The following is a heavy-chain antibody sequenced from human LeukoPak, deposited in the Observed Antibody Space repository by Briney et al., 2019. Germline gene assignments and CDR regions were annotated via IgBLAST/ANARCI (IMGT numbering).Heavy chain of an antibody. CDR1: GFTLQNYA. D-gene: IGHD3-10*01. V-gene: IGHV3-64D*06. CDR3: VRDYYGMDV. CDR2: THGNGGNT. J-gene: IGHJ6*02. Sequence: GGSLRLSCSASGFTLQNYAMYWVRQAPGKELEQVSLTHGNGGNTDYADSVKGRFTISRDYSKNALYLQLTSLSVEGTAVYYCVRDYYGMDVWGQGTTVTVSS.